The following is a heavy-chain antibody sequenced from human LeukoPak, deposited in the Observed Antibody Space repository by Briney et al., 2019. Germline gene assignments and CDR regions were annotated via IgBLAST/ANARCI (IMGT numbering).Heavy chain of an antibody. Sequence: PSETLSLTCTVSGGSISSYYWSWIRQPPGKGLEWIGYIYYSGSTNYNPSLKNRVTISVDTSKNQFSLKLSSVTAADTAVYYCARASVLLWFGELFGPWFDPWGQGTLVTVSS. CDR1: GGSISSYY. V-gene: IGHV4-59*01. CDR2: IYYSGST. CDR3: ARASVLLWFGELFGPWFDP. D-gene: IGHD3-10*01. J-gene: IGHJ5*02.